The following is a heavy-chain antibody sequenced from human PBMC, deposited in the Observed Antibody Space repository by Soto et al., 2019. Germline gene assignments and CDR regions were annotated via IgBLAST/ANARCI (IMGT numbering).Heavy chain of an antibody. V-gene: IGHV1-46*01. J-gene: IGHJ6*02. CDR2: IDPSGGST. CDR3: ARDRGRAAAVEYFYYGMDV. CDR1: GYIFTSYY. Sequence: AASVKVSCKASGYIFTSYYMHWVRQAPGQGLDWMGVIDPSGGSTSYAQSFQGRVTLTRDASTSTVYMELSSLRSDDTALYYCARDRGRAAAVEYFYYGMDVRGQGPTVTVS. D-gene: IGHD6-13*01.